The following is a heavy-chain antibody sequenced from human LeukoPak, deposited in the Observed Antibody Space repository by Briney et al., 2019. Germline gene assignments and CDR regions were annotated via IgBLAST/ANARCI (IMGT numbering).Heavy chain of an antibody. CDR1: RFIFSSYN. CDR3: AKDSGAYYYDSSGYCDI. Sequence: TGGSLRLSCAASRFIFSSYNMNWVRQAPGKGLEWVAVISYDGSNKYYADSVKGRFTISRDNSKNTLYLQMNSLRAEDTAVYYCAKDSGAYYYDSSGYCDIWGQGTMVTVSS. CDR2: ISYDGSNK. D-gene: IGHD3-22*01. V-gene: IGHV3-30*18. J-gene: IGHJ3*02.